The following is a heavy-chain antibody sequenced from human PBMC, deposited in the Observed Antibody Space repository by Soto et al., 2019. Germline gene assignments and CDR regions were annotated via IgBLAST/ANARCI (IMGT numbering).Heavy chain of an antibody. CDR3: ARTVIRYFDWQKDPPDAFDI. CDR2: MNPNSGNT. D-gene: IGHD3-9*01. CDR1: GYTFTSYD. V-gene: IGHV1-8*01. Sequence: GASVKVSCKASGYTFTSYDINWVRQATGQGLEWMGWMNPNSGNTGYAQKFQGRVTMTRNTSISTAYMELSSLRSEDTAVYYCARTVIRYFDWQKDPPDAFDIWGQGTMVTVSS. J-gene: IGHJ3*02.